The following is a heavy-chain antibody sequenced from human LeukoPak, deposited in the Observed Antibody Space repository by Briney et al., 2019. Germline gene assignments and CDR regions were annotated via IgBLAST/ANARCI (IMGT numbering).Heavy chain of an antibody. CDR2: ISYSGRT. J-gene: IGHJ4*02. V-gene: IGHV4-39*07. CDR3: APGNSGYYFV. CDR1: GFTFSSYG. Sequence: GSLRLSCAASGFTFSSYGMHWVRQAPGKGLEWVASISYSGRTYYKPSLKSRVTISVDTSKNQFSLKLNSVTAADTAVYYCAPGNSGYYFVWGQGTLVTVSS. D-gene: IGHD3-22*01.